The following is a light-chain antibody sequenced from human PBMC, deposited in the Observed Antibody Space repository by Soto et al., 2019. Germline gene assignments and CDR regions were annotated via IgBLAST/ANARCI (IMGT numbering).Light chain of an antibody. J-gene: IGLJ1*01. CDR2: DVT. CDR3: ASYAGSNTPYV. CDR1: SSDVGSYNY. V-gene: IGLV2-8*01. Sequence: QSVLTQPPSASGSPGQSVTISCTGTSSDVGSYNYVSWYQHRPGKAPKLIIFDVTKRPSGVPDRFSGSKSGNTASLTVSGLQAEDEADYYCASYAGSNTPYVFGTGTKVTVL.